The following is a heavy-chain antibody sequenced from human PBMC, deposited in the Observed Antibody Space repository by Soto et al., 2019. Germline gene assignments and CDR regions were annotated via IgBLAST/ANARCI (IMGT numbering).Heavy chain of an antibody. J-gene: IGHJ5*02. V-gene: IGHV4-4*02. CDR1: GGSVSSSNW. CDR2: IYHSGST. Sequence: QVQLQESGPGLVKPSGTLSLTCAVSGGSVSSSNWWSWVRQPPGKGLEWIGEIYHSGSTNYNPSLKRRVTVSLDKSMNQFSLKLSSVTAADTAVYYCAARFDAQKTIPWGQGALVTVSS. CDR3: AARFDAQKTIP. D-gene: IGHD3-9*01.